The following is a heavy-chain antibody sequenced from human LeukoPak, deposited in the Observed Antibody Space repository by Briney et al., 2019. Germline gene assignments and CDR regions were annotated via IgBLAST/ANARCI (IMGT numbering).Heavy chain of an antibody. CDR2: IYYSGST. CDR3: TRDNPGMTSTDT. D-gene: IGHD1-1*01. Sequence: PSETLSLTCTVSGGSISSSSYYWGWIRQPPGKGLEWIGSIYYSGSTYYDPSLKSRVTISVDTSKNQFSLKLSSVTAADTAVYYCTRDNPGMTSTDTWGQGILVTVSS. J-gene: IGHJ4*02. V-gene: IGHV4-39*02. CDR1: GGSISSSSYY.